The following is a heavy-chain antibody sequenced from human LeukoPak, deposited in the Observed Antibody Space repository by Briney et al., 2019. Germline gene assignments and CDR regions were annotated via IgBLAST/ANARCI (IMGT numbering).Heavy chain of an antibody. Sequence: SETLSLTCTVSGGSISSYYWSWIRQPAGQGLEWIGRIYTSGSTNYNPSLKSRVTMSVDTSKNQFSLKLSSVTAADTAVYYCARVEYSSSWRPYWYFDLWGRGTLVTVSS. V-gene: IGHV4-4*07. CDR1: GGSISSYY. CDR2: IYTSGST. D-gene: IGHD6-13*01. CDR3: ARVEYSSSWRPYWYFDL. J-gene: IGHJ2*01.